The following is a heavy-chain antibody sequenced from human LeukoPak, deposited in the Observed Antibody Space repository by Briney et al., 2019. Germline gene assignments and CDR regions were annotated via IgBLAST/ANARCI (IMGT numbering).Heavy chain of an antibody. J-gene: IGHJ5*02. D-gene: IGHD3-22*01. CDR2: IYYSGST. Sequence: SETLSLTCTVSGGSISSHYGSWIRQPPGKGLEWIGYIYYSGSTNYNPSLKSRVTISVDTSKNQFSLKLSSVTAADTAVYYCARVPLSSGYYYDWFDPWGQGTLVTVSS. CDR3: ARVPLSSGYYYDWFDP. CDR1: GGSISSHY. V-gene: IGHV4-59*11.